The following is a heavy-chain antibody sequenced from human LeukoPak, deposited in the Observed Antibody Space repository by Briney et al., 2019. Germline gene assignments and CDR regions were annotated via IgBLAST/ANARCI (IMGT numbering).Heavy chain of an antibody. V-gene: IGHV4-59*06. J-gene: IGHJ3*02. CDR2: IYYSGTT. CDR1: GGSISSYY. Sequence: SETLSLTCTVSGGSISSYYWSWIRQHPGKGLEWIGYIYYSGTTYYNPSLKSRVSISVDTSKNQFSLKLSSVTAADTAVYYCATIAARNDAFDIWGQGTMVTVSS. CDR3: ATIAARNDAFDI. D-gene: IGHD6-6*01.